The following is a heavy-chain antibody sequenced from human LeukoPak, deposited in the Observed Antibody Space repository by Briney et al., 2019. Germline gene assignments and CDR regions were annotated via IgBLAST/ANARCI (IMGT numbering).Heavy chain of an antibody. J-gene: IGHJ4*02. Sequence: GGSLRLSCVASGFSFSNYAMRWVRHAPGKGLEYVSAISSDGNSTYYANSVKGRFTISRDNSRNTLFLQMGSLGAEDMAVYYCARGCRYDFWSGYCSFDYWGQGTLVTVSS. CDR3: ARGCRYDFWSGYCSFDY. CDR2: ISSDGNST. D-gene: IGHD3-3*01. V-gene: IGHV3-64*01. CDR1: GFSFSNYA.